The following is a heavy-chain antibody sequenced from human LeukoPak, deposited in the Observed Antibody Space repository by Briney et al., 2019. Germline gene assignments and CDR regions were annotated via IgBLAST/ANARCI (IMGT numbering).Heavy chain of an antibody. CDR2: IRSKANSYAT. Sequence: GGSLRLSCAASGFTFSGCAMHWVRQASGKGLEWVGRIRSKANSYATAYAASVKGRFTISRDDSKNTAYLQMNSLKTEDTAVYYCTTDLRCSGGSCYSAPYYYYYYMDVWGKGTTVTVSS. J-gene: IGHJ6*03. CDR1: GFTFSGCA. D-gene: IGHD2-15*01. V-gene: IGHV3-73*01. CDR3: TTDLRCSGGSCYSAPYYYYYYMDV.